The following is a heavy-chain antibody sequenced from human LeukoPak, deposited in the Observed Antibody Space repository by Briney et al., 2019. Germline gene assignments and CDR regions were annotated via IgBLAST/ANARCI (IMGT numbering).Heavy chain of an antibody. V-gene: IGHV4-59*01. CDR2: IYYSGST. D-gene: IGHD4-17*01. CDR3: ASLMTTVTTGDY. Sequence: SETLSLTCTVSGGSISSYYWSWIRQPPGKGLEWIGYIYYSGSTNYSPSLKRRVTMSVDTSKNQFSLNLSSVTAADTAVYYCASLMTTVTTGDYWGQGTLVTVSS. CDR1: GGSISSYY. J-gene: IGHJ4*02.